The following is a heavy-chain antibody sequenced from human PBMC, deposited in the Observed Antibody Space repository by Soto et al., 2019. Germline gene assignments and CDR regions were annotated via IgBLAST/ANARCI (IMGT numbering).Heavy chain of an antibody. CDR1: GCTFSSYS. J-gene: IGHJ5*02. CDR2: ISSSSSTI. Sequence: EVQLVESGGGLVQPGGSLRLSCAASGCTFSSYSMNWVRQAPGKGLEWVSYISSSSSTIYYADSVKGRFTISRDNAKNALYLQMNSLRAEDTAVYYCARGEGYCSSTSCYFARFWFDPWGQGTLVIVSS. V-gene: IGHV3-48*01. CDR3: ARGEGYCSSTSCYFARFWFDP. D-gene: IGHD2-2*01.